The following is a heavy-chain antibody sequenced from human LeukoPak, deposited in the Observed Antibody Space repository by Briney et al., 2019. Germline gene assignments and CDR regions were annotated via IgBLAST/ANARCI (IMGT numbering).Heavy chain of an antibody. D-gene: IGHD3-9*01. CDR3: AKSDWYVGDNWFDP. J-gene: IGHJ5*02. CDR1: GFTFSSYS. CDR2: ISGSGGST. V-gene: IGHV3-23*01. Sequence: PGGSLRLSCAASGFTFSSYSMNWVRQAPGKGLEWVSAISGSGGSTYYADSVKGRFTISRDNSKNTLYLQMNSLRAEDTAVYYCAKSDWYVGDNWFDPWGQGTLVTVSS.